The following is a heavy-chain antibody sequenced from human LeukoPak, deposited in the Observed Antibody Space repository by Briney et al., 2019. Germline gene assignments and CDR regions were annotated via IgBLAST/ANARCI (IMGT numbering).Heavy chain of an antibody. J-gene: IGHJ4*02. D-gene: IGHD3-3*01. CDR2: IYYSGST. CDR1: GGSFSGYY. V-gene: IGHV4-59*01. CDR3: ARADFWSGYPSDY. Sequence: PSETLSLTCAVYGGSFSGYYWSWIRQPPGKGLEWIGYIYYSGSTNYNPSLKSRVTISVDTSKNQFSLKLSSVTAADTAVYYCARADFWSGYPSDYWGQGTLVTVSS.